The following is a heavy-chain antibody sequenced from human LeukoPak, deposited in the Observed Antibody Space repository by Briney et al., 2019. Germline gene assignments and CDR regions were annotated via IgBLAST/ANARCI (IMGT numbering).Heavy chain of an antibody. CDR1: GYTFTGYG. V-gene: IGHV1-18*01. CDR2: ISAYNGNT. Sequence: ASVKVSCKASGYTFTGYGISWVRQAPGQGLEWMGWISAYNGNTNYAQKLQGRVTMTTDTSTSTAYMELRSLRSDDTAVYYCARTPPKFWSGYNWGNWFDPWGQGTLVTVSS. CDR3: ARTPPKFWSGYNWGNWFDP. J-gene: IGHJ5*02. D-gene: IGHD3-3*01.